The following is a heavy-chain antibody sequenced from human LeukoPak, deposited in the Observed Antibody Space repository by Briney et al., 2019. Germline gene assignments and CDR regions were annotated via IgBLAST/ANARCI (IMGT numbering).Heavy chain of an antibody. J-gene: IGHJ6*02. V-gene: IGHV4-34*01. CDR1: GGSFSGYY. D-gene: IGHD2-2*01. CDR2: INHSGST. CDR3: ARGRRKYCSSTSCPPNYYYYGMDV. Sequence: SETLSLTCAVYGGSFSGYYWSWIRQPPGKGLEWIGEINHSGSTNYNPPLKSRVTISVDTSKNQFSLKLSSVTAADTAVYYCARGRRKYCSSTSCPPNYYYYGMDVWGQGTTVTVSS.